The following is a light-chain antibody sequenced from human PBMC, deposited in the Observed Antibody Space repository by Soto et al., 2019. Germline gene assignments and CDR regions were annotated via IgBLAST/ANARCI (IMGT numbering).Light chain of an antibody. V-gene: IGKV1-5*03. CDR1: QSINSW. J-gene: IGKJ5*01. CDR3: QQYYSYPFT. CDR2: KAS. Sequence: DIQMTQSPSTLSASVGDRVTITCRASQSINSWLAWHQQKPGKAPKLLIFKASSLEVGVPSRFSGSGSGTDFTLTISCLQSEDFATYYCQQYYSYPFTFGQGTRLEIK.